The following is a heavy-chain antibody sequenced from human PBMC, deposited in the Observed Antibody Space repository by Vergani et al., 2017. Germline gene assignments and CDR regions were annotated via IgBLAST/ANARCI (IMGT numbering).Heavy chain of an antibody. CDR3: ARWQGGRPLRRQYSSYHFDY. J-gene: IGHJ4*02. Sequence: QVQLVQSGAEVKKPGASVKVSCKASGYTFTSYGISWVRQAPGQGLEWMGWISAYNGNTNYAQKLQGRVTMTTDTSTSTAYMELRSLRSEDTAVYYGARWQGGRPLRRQYSSYHFDYWGQGTLVTVSS. CDR1: GYTFTSYG. V-gene: IGHV1-18*01. D-gene: IGHD6-6*01. CDR2: ISAYNGNT.